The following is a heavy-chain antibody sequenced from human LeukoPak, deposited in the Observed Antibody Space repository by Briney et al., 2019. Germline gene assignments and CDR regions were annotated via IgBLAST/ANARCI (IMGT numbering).Heavy chain of an antibody. D-gene: IGHD3-9*01. CDR2: IRNDGSDK. CDR1: GFTFSSHG. J-gene: IGHJ4*02. Sequence: GGSLRLSCGASGFTFSSHGMHWFRQAPGRGLEWVAFIRNDGSDKYYADSVKGRFTISRDNSKNTLSVQMNSLRVQDTAVYYCVRDADWSFDYWGQGTLLTVSS. CDR3: VRDADWSFDY. V-gene: IGHV3-30*02.